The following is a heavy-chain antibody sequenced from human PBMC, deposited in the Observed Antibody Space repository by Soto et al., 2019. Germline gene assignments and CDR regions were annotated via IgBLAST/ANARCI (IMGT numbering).Heavy chain of an antibody. D-gene: IGHD1-7*01. CDR2: IYSSXLT. CDR3: ARDWELPRFDA. V-gene: IGHV4-4*07. CDR1: GDSIDRFY. J-gene: IGHJ4*02. Sequence: SETISLTCHVSGDSIDRFYWSWIRQPAGKSLERLGHIYSSXLTNVNPSLMSRVIISVDSPKSQFSLKLTSVTDADTAVYFCARDWELPRFDAWGPGTLVTVSS.